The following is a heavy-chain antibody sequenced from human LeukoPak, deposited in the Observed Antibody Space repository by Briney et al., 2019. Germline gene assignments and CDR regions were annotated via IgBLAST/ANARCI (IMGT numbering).Heavy chain of an antibody. CDR3: AKDRIAAAGTAIDY. CDR1: GFTFSSYG. V-gene: IGHV3-30*18. Sequence: GGSLRLSCAASGFTFSSYGMHWVRQAPGKGLEWVAVISYDGSNKYYADSVKGRFTISRDNSKNMLYLQMNSLRAEDAAVYYCAKDRIAAAGTAIDYWGQGTLVTVSS. CDR2: ISYDGSNK. D-gene: IGHD6-13*01. J-gene: IGHJ4*02.